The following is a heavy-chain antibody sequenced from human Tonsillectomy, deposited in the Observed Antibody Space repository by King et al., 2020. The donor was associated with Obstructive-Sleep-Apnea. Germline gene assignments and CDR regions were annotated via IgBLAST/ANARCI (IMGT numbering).Heavy chain of an antibody. J-gene: IGHJ6*02. V-gene: IGHV4-4*02. CDR3: ARVFRTGFYYGLDV. CDR2: IYHRGTT. D-gene: IGHD6-25*01. Sequence: VQLQESGPGLVKPSGTLSLTCAVSGDSIGNNNWWTWVRQSPGKGLEWIGEIYHRGTTTYNPSLNSRLTISVDKSRNQFSLNLTSVTAADPAIYYCARVFRTGFYYGLDVWGQGTTVTVSS. CDR1: GDSIGNNNW.